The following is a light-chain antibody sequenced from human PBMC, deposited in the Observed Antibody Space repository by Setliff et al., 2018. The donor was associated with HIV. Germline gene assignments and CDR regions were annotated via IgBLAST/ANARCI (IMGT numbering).Light chain of an antibody. CDR1: SSDVGSSNR. CDR3: SSGTSSSTPYV. Sequence: QSALTQPHSVSGSPGQSVTISCTGTSSDVGSSNRVSWYQQPPGTAPRLMIYEVSSRPSGVPDRFSGSKSGNTASLTISGLQAEDEADYYCSSGTSSSTPYVFGTGTKV. J-gene: IGLJ1*01. V-gene: IGLV2-18*02. CDR2: EVS.